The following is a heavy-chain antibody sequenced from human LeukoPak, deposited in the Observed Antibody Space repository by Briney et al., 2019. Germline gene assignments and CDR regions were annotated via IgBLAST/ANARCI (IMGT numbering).Heavy chain of an antibody. D-gene: IGHD3-10*01. CDR3: ARDYGSGSYPD. Sequence: GGSLRLSCAASGFTFSSYWMSWVRQAPGKGLEWVANIKQDGSEKYYVDSVKGRFTISRDNAKNSLYLQMNSVRAEDTAVYYCARDYGSGSYPDWGQGTLVTVSS. CDR1: GFTFSSYW. CDR2: IKQDGSEK. V-gene: IGHV3-7*03. J-gene: IGHJ4*02.